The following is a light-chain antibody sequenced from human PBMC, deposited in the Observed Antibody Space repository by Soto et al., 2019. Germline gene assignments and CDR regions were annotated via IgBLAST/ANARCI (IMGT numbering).Light chain of an antibody. J-gene: IGKJ1*01. CDR3: HQSYSTLWT. CDR2: AAS. V-gene: IGKV1-39*01. Sequence: DIQMTQSPSSLSASVGDRVTITCRASQSISSYLNWYQQKPGKAPKLLIYAASSLQSGVTSRFSGSGSGTDFTLTISSLQPDDFATYYCHQSYSTLWTFGQGTKVEIK. CDR1: QSISSY.